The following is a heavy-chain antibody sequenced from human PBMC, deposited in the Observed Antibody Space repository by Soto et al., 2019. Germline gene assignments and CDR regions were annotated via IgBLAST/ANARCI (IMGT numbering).Heavy chain of an antibody. CDR3: ARGFGGVSLDYFDF. V-gene: IGHV4-31*03. J-gene: IGHJ4*02. D-gene: IGHD3-16*01. CDR1: GGSISSGDYY. Sequence: PSETLSLTCTVSGGSISSGDYYWSWIRQHPGKGLEWLGYIYYTGSTYYNPALQRRAVFSIETSKTRFSLKLTSVTAADTAVYYCARGFGGVSLDYFDFWGQGTQVTVSS. CDR2: IYYTGST.